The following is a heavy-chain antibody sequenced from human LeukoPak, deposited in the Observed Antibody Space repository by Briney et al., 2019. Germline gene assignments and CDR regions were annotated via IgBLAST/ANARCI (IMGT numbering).Heavy chain of an antibody. V-gene: IGHV3-30*02. CDR3: GTTVTTGRRY. Sequence: GALRLSCAASGFTFSSYGMHWVRQAPGKGLEWVAFIRYDGSNKYYADSVKGRFTISRDNSKNTLYLQMNSLRAEDTAVYYCGTTVTTGRRYWGQGTLVTVSS. D-gene: IGHD4-17*01. J-gene: IGHJ4*02. CDR1: GFTFSSYG. CDR2: IRYDGSNK.